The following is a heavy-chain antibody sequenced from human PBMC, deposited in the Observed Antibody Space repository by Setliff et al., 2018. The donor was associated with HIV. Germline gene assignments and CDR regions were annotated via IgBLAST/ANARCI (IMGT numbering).Heavy chain of an antibody. CDR2: IDSNNGNR. V-gene: IGHV1-18*01. D-gene: IGHD2-8*01. CDR1: GYSLSTSA. CDR3: VRLTADRTNYYYYMDV. Sequence: SVKVSCKASGYSLSTSAISWVRQAPGQGLEWMGWIDSNNGNRYFAQKFRGRVTMTTDISTNTAYMEVRSLSFDDTALYYCVRLTADRTNYYYYMDVWGKGTTVTVSS. J-gene: IGHJ6*03.